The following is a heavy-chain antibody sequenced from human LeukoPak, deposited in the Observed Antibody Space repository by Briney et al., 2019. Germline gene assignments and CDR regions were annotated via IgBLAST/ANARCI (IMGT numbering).Heavy chain of an antibody. CDR3: ARGEFGGYFDY. CDR2: IYYSGST. Sequence: PSETLSLTCTVSGGSISSYYWSWIRQPPGQGLEWIGYIYYSGSTTHNPSLKSRVTISVDTSKNQFSLKLSSVTAADTAVYYCARGEFGGYFDYWGQGTLVTVSS. D-gene: IGHD3-10*01. V-gene: IGHV4-59*01. J-gene: IGHJ4*02. CDR1: GGSISSYY.